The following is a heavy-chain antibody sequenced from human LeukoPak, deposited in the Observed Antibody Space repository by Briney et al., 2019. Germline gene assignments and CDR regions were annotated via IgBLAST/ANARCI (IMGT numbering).Heavy chain of an antibody. Sequence: GGSLRLSCAASGFTFSTYDMHWVRQAPGKGLEWVAVISYDGSDKYYADSVKGRFTISRDNSKNTLYLQMNSLRAEDTAVYYCARGPDSMTCFDFWGQGTLVTVSS. J-gene: IGHJ4*02. CDR1: GFTFSTYD. CDR3: ARGPDSMTCFDF. D-gene: IGHD2/OR15-2a*01. CDR2: ISYDGSDK. V-gene: IGHV3-30*03.